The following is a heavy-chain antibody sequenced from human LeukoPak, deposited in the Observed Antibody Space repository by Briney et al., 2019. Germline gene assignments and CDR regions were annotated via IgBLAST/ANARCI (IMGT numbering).Heavy chain of an antibody. CDR3: ARAIVGATTRSFDY. J-gene: IGHJ4*02. Sequence: GGSLRLSCAASGFTFSTSAMNWVRQAPGKGLEWVSAISTSGASTYYADSVKGRFSISRDNSRNTLYLQMNSLRAEDTAVFYCARAIVGATTRSFDYWGQGALVTVSS. D-gene: IGHD1-26*01. CDR1: GFTFSTSA. CDR2: ISTSGAST. V-gene: IGHV3-23*01.